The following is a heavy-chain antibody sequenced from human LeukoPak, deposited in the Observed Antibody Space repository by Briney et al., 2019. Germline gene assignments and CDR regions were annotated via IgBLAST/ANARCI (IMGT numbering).Heavy chain of an antibody. Sequence: GGSLRLSCAASGFTFSSYAMSWVRQAPGKGLEWVSAISGSGGSTYYADSVKGRFTISRDNSKNTLYLQMNSLRAEDTAVYYCAKAWNLIVLMVYARTPDAFDIWGQGTMVTVSS. CDR1: GFTFSSYA. J-gene: IGHJ3*02. D-gene: IGHD2-8*01. CDR2: ISGSGGST. CDR3: AKAWNLIVLMVYARTPDAFDI. V-gene: IGHV3-23*01.